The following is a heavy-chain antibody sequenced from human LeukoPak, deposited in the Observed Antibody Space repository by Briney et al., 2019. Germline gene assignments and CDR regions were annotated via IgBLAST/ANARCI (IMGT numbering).Heavy chain of an antibody. V-gene: IGHV1-69*06. CDR3: AIDSSGYQTFDY. D-gene: IGHD3-22*01. J-gene: IGHJ4*02. CDR1: GGTFSSYA. Sequence: GASVKVSCKASGGTFSSYAISWVRQAPGQGLEWMGGIVPIFGTANYAQKFQGRVTITADKSTSTAYMELSSLRSEDTAVYYCAIDSSGYQTFDYWGQGTLVTVSS. CDR2: IVPIFGTA.